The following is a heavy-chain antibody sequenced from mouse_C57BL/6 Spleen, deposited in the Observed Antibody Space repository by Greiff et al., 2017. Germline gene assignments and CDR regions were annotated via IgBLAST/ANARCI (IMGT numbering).Heavy chain of an antibody. D-gene: IGHD1-1*02. CDR3: SYGAWFAY. J-gene: IGHJ3*01. V-gene: IGHV1-64*01. CDR1: GYTFTSYW. CDR2: IHPNSGST. Sequence: QVQLQQSGAELVKPGASVKLSCKASGYTFTSYWMHWVKQRPGQGLEWIGMIHPNSGSTNYNEKFKSKATLTVDKSSSTAYMQRSSLASEDSAVYYCSYGAWFAYWGQGTLVTVSA.